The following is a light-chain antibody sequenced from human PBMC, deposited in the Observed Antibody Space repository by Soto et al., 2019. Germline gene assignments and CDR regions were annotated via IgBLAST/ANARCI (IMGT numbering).Light chain of an antibody. CDR1: HDISNY. CDR2: YAS. J-gene: IGKJ3*01. CDR3: QQYDNLPRFT. Sequence: DIQMTQSPSSLSASVGERVTITCQASHDISNYLNWYQQKPGKAPKLLIYYASNLETGVSSRFSGSESGTDFTFTISSLQSEDIATYVCQQYDNLPRFTFGPGSKVDIK. V-gene: IGKV1-33*01.